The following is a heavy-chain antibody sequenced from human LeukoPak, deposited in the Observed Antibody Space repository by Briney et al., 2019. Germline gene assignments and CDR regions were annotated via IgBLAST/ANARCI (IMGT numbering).Heavy chain of an antibody. V-gene: IGHV4-59*01. Sequence: PSETLSLTCKVSGGPLSSYHWRWIRQPPGKGLEWVGYIYYSGSTNYNPSLKSRVTISVDTSKNQFPLKLSSVTAADTAVYYCARQHLTYYYGSGSYNWFDPWGQGTLVTVSS. D-gene: IGHD3-10*01. CDR3: ARQHLTYYYGSGSYNWFDP. CDR1: GGPLSSYH. CDR2: IYYSGST. J-gene: IGHJ5*02.